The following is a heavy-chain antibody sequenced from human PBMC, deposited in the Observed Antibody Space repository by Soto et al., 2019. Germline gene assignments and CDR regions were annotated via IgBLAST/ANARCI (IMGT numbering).Heavy chain of an antibody. CDR2: VYSSGGT. D-gene: IGHD3-3*01. CDR3: ARGQRFSDWFDP. J-gene: IGHJ5*02. CDR1: GGSMTSYY. V-gene: IGHV4-4*07. Sequence: SETLSLTCTVSGGSMTSYYWTWIRQPAGKGLEWIGRVYSSGGTHYNPSLKSRVTISLDTSKNQFSLRLLSVTDADTAAYFCARGQRFSDWFDPWGQGTLVTVSS.